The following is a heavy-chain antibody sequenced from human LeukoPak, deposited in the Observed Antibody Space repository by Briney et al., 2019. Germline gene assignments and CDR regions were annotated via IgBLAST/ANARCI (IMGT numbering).Heavy chain of an antibody. CDR1: GGSISSGSYY. D-gene: IGHD6-13*01. Sequence: SETLSLTCTVSGGSISSGSYYWSWIRQPAGKGLEWIGRIYTSGSTNYNPSLKSRVTISVDTSKNQFSLKLSSVTAADTAVYYCARDLGFAAAAGNDYWGQGTLVTVSS. V-gene: IGHV4-61*02. J-gene: IGHJ4*02. CDR2: IYTSGST. CDR3: ARDLGFAAAAGNDY.